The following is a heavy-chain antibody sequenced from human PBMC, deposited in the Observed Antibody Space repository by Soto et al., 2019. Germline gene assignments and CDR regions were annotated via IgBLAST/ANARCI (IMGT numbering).Heavy chain of an antibody. CDR3: ASTGGSYSPIDY. D-gene: IGHD1-26*01. J-gene: IGHJ4*02. CDR1: GGSISSDNW. CDR2: TRNKANSYTT. Sequence: LSLTCAVSGGSISSDNWWGWVRQPPGKGLEWVGRTRNKANSYTTEYAASVRGRFTISRDDSKNSLYLQMNSLKTEDTAVYYCASTGGSYSPIDYWGQGTLVTVSS. V-gene: IGHV3-72*01.